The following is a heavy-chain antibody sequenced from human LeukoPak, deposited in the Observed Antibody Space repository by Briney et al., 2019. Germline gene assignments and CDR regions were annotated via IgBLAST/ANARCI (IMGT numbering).Heavy chain of an antibody. J-gene: IGHJ4*02. CDR3: ARDKIAWFGELWDY. D-gene: IGHD3-10*01. CDR1: GFTFSSYW. Sequence: GGSLRLSCAASGFTFSSYWMSWVRQAPGKGLEWVANIKQDGSEKYYVDSVKGRFTISRDNAKNSLYLQMNSLRAEDTAVYYCARDKIAWFGELWDYWGQGTLVTVSS. V-gene: IGHV3-7*01. CDR2: IKQDGSEK.